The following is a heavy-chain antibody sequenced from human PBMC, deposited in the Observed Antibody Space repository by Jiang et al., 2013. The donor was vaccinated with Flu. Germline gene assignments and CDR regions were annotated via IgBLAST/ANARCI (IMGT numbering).Heavy chain of an antibody. CDR2: ISGSGGTT. CDR1: GFTFSSNA. V-gene: IGHV3-23*01. CDR3: AKDAYNWNSGWFDP. D-gene: IGHD1-7*01. Sequence: LSCAGSGFTFSSNAMTWVRQAPGKGLEWVSAISGSGGTTYYADSVKGRFTISRDNSENMLYLQMNSLRAEDTAVYYCAKDAYNWNSGWFDPWGQGTLVIVSS. J-gene: IGHJ5*02.